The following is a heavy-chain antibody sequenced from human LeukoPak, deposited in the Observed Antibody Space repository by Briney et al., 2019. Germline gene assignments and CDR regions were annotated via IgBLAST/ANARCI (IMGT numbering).Heavy chain of an antibody. CDR2: ISWNNGSI. Sequence: GGSLRLSCAASGFTFDDYAMHWVRQAPGKGLEWVSGISWNNGSIGYADSVKGRFTISRDNAKNSLYLQMNGLRAEDTALYYCAKGYYYDSSGYLGYWGQGTLVTVSS. CDR1: GFTFDDYA. D-gene: IGHD3-22*01. V-gene: IGHV3-9*01. CDR3: AKGYYYDSSGYLGY. J-gene: IGHJ4*02.